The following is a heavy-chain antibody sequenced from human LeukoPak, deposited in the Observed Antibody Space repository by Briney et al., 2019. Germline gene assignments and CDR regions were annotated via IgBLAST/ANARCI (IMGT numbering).Heavy chain of an antibody. CDR2: IIPIIGIA. J-gene: IGHJ3*02. CDR1: GCTFTSYA. Sequence: ASVKVSCKASGCTFTSYAISWVRQAPGQGLEWMGRIIPIIGIANYAQKFQGRVTITTDKSTSTAYMELNRLRSEDTAVYYCARARFYDSSGYYLGAFDIWGQGTKVTVS. V-gene: IGHV1-69*04. D-gene: IGHD3-22*01. CDR3: ARARFYDSSGYYLGAFDI.